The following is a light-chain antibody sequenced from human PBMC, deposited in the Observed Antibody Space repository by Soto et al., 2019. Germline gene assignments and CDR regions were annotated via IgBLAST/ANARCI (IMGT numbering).Light chain of an antibody. CDR3: QQYHSDPIT. CDR1: QTLGRNY. V-gene: IGKV3-20*01. J-gene: IGKJ5*01. Sequence: ETVLTQSPGTLSMSPGETATLSCRASQTLGRNYLAWYQQKPGQAPRLLIHRISIRAAGISDRFSGSASGTDFTLTIRRLEPEDVAVYYCQQYHSDPITFGQGTRLEI. CDR2: RIS.